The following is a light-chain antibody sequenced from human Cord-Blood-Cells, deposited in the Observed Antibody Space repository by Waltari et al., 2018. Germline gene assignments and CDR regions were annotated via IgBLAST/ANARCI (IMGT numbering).Light chain of an antibody. V-gene: IGKV1-33*01. CDR2: DAS. CDR1: QDISNY. CDR3: QQYDNLPYT. Sequence: DIQMISSPSCLTVSVGDRATITCQASQDISNYLNWYQQKPGKAPKLLIYDASTLETGVPSRFSGSGSGTDFTFTISSLQPEDIATYYCQQYDNLPYTFGQGTKLEIK. J-gene: IGKJ2*01.